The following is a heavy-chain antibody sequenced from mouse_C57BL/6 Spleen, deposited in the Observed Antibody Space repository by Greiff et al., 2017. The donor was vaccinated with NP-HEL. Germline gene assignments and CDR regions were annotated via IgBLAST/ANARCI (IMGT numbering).Heavy chain of an antibody. J-gene: IGHJ4*01. CDR2: IYPGDGDT. CDR1: GYAFSSSW. D-gene: IGHD2-4*01. Sequence: QVHVKQSGPELVKPGASVKISCKASGYAFSSSWMNWVKQRPGKGLEWIGRIYPGDGDTNYNGKFKGKATLTADKSSSTAYMQLSSLTSEDSAVYFCARCYYDYDGYAMDYWGQGTSVTVSS. V-gene: IGHV1-82*01. CDR3: ARCYYDYDGYAMDY.